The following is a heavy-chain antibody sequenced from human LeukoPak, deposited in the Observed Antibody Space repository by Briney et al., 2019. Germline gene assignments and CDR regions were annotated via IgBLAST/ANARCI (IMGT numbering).Heavy chain of an antibody. D-gene: IGHD3-10*01. CDR2: ISSSSSYI. J-gene: IGHJ4*02. CDR1: GFTFSSYS. Sequence: GGSLRLSCAASGFTFSSYSMNWVRHAPGKGLEWVSSISSSSSYIYYADSVKGRFTISRDNAKNSLYLQMNSLRAEDTAVYYCARDAVTMVRGVIGYWGQGTLVTVSS. CDR3: ARDAVTMVRGVIGY. V-gene: IGHV3-21*01.